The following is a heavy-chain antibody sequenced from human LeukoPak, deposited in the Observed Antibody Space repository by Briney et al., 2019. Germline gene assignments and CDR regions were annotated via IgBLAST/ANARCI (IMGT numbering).Heavy chain of an antibody. V-gene: IGHV1-69*04. D-gene: IGHD6-6*01. J-gene: IGHJ4*02. CDR2: IIPILGIA. CDR1: GGTFSSYA. Sequence: SVKVSCKASGGTFSSYAISWVRQAPGQGLEWMGRIIPILGIANYAQKFQGRVTITADKSTSTAYMEQSSLRSEDTAVYYCARDVALVREVDYWGQGTLVTVSS. CDR3: ARDVALVREVDY.